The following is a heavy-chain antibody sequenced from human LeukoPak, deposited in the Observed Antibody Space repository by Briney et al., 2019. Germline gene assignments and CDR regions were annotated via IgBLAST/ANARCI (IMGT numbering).Heavy chain of an antibody. Sequence: GGSLRLSCAASGFTFSSYAMHWVRQAPGKGLEWVAVISYDGSNKYYADSVKGRFTISRDNSKNTLYLQTNSLRAEDTAVYYCARGQLWLNYLDYWGQGTLVTVSS. CDR3: ARGQLWLNYLDY. CDR2: ISYDGSNK. CDR1: GFTFSSYA. J-gene: IGHJ4*02. V-gene: IGHV3-30-3*01. D-gene: IGHD5-18*01.